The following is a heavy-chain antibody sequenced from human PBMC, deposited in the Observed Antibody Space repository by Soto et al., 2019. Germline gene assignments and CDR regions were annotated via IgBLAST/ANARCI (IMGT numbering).Heavy chain of an antibody. D-gene: IGHD5-12*01. CDR3: AKTGASSGYDYLPFDY. V-gene: IGHV3-23*01. CDR2: ISGSGGST. Sequence: HPGGSLRLSCAASGFTFSSYAMSWVRQAPGKGLEWVSAISGSGGSTYYADSVKGRFTISRDNSKNTLYLQMNSLRAEDTAVYYCAKTGASSGYDYLPFDYWGQGTLVTVSS. J-gene: IGHJ4*02. CDR1: GFTFSSYA.